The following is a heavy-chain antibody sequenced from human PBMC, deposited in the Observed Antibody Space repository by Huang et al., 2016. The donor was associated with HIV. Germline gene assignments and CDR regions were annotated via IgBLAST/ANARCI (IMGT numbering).Heavy chain of an antibody. CDR2: IYYSGST. CDR3: ASGGSFVEF. Sequence: QLQLQESGPGLVKPSETLSLTCTVSGGSISGSSYYWGWIRQPPGKGLEWIGNIYYSGSTYYNPSLKGRVTISVDTSKKQFSLKLRSVTAADTAVYYCASGGSFVEFWGQGTPVTFSS. CDR1: GGSISGSSYY. D-gene: IGHD3-16*01. J-gene: IGHJ4*02. V-gene: IGHV4-39*01.